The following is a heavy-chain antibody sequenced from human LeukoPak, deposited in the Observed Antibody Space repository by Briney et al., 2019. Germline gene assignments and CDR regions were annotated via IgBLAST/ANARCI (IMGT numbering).Heavy chain of an antibody. D-gene: IGHD2-21*02. CDR2: ISGSGGST. Sequence: PGGSLRLSCAASGFTFSSYGMSWVRQAPGKGLEWVSAISGSGGSTYYADSVKGRFTISRDNSKNTLYLQMNSLRAEDTAVYYCAKDGAYCGGDCYSDYWGQGTLVTVSS. CDR1: GFTFSSYG. CDR3: AKDGAYCGGDCYSDY. V-gene: IGHV3-23*01. J-gene: IGHJ4*02.